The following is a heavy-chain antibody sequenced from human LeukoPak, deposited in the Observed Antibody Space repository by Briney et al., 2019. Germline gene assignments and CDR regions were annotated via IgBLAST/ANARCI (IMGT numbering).Heavy chain of an antibody. CDR3: ARETRRGTNFDY. J-gene: IGHJ4*02. CDR1: GFTFSDYS. CDR2: ISSSSSTI. V-gene: IGHV3-48*01. Sequence: GGSLRLSCAASGFTFSDYSMDWVRQAPGKGLEWVSFISSSSSTIYYADSVKGRFTISRDNAQNSVYLQMNSLRAEATAVYYCARETRRGTNFDYWGQGTQVTVSS.